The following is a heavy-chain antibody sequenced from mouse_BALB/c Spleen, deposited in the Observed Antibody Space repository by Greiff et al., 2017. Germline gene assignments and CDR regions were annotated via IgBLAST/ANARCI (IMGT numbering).Heavy chain of an antibody. CDR1: GYAFSSYW. V-gene: IGHV1-80*01. CDR3: ARSGYGNYPFHYAMDY. CDR2: IYPGDGDT. J-gene: IGHJ4*01. D-gene: IGHD2-10*02. Sequence: VQLQQSGAELVRPGSSVKISCKASGYAFSSYWMNWVKQRPGQGLEWIGQIYPGDGDTNYNGKFKGKATLTADKSSSTAYMQLSSLTSEDSAVYFCARSGYGNYPFHYAMDYWGQGTSVTVSS.